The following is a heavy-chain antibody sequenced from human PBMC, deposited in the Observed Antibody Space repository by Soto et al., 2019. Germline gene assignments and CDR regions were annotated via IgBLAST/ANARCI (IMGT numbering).Heavy chain of an antibody. V-gene: IGHV3-30*18. CDR1: GFIFSRYG. D-gene: IGHD3-10*01. Sequence: SLRLSCEASGFIFSRYGMHWVRQAPGKGLEWVAVISYDGSNKYYAESVKGRFIISRDKSENTLYLQMNSLRAEDTAVYYCAKDLGSGKPYYYYAMDVWGQGTTVTVS. CDR2: ISYDGSNK. J-gene: IGHJ6*02. CDR3: AKDLGSGKPYYYYAMDV.